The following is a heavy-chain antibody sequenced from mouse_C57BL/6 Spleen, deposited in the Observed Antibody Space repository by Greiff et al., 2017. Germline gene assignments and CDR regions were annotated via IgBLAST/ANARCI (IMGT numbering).Heavy chain of an antibody. V-gene: IGHV5-9-1*02. D-gene: IGHD2-2*01. CDR1: GFTFSSYA. Sequence: EVMLVESGEGLVKPGGSLKLSCAASGFTFSSYAMSWVRQTPEKRLEWVAYISSGGDYIYYADTVKGRFTISRDNARNTLYLQMSSLKSEDTAMYYCTSEGLRRDYYAMDYWGQGTSVTVSS. CDR3: TSEGLRRDYYAMDY. J-gene: IGHJ4*01. CDR2: ISSGGDYI.